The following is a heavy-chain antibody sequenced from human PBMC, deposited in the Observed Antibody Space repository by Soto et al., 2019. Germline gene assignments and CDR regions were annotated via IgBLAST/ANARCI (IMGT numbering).Heavy chain of an antibody. CDR1: GFTLSIYG. Sequence: TGAFLRLSSAASGFTLSIYGMHWVRQAPGKGLEWVAVIWYDGSNKYYADSVKGRFTISRDNAKNSLYLQMNSLRAEDTAVYYCARGPTLVVYFDYWGQGT. D-gene: IGHD2-15*01. CDR2: IWYDGSNK. CDR3: ARGPTLVVYFDY. J-gene: IGHJ4*02. V-gene: IGHV3-33*01.